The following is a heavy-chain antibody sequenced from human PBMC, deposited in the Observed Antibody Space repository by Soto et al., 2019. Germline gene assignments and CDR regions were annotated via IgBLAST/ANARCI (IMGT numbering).Heavy chain of an antibody. CDR1: GGTFSSYT. Sequence: QVQLVQSGAEVKKPGSSVKVSCKASGGTFSSYTISWVRQAPGQGLEWMGRIIPILGIANYAQKFQGRVTIIADKSTSTAYMELSSLRSEDTAVYYCAGYYYGSASYYPLDYWGQGTLVTVSS. J-gene: IGHJ4*02. V-gene: IGHV1-69*02. CDR2: IIPILGIA. D-gene: IGHD3-10*01. CDR3: AGYYYGSASYYPLDY.